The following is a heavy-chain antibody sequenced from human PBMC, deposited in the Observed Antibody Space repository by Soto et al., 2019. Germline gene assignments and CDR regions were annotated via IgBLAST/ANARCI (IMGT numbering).Heavy chain of an antibody. CDR2: ISANNGNT. CDR1: GYTFSNYD. D-gene: IGHD2-21*02. V-gene: IGHV1-18*01. J-gene: IGHJ4*02. CDR3: ARGVTGGLNDS. Sequence: QVQLVQSGAEVKKPGASVKVSCKASGYTFSNYDITWVRQAPGQGLEWMGWISANNGNTYQPQTIQGRITMTTDTPTSTAYRELRNLTSYYTAVYFGARGVTGGLNDSWGQGTLVTVSS.